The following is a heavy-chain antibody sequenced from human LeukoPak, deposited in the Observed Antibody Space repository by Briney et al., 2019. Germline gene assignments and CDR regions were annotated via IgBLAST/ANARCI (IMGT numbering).Heavy chain of an antibody. CDR3: ASAVVAHYYHYYYGMDV. CDR2: MNLNSGNT. Sequence: ASVKVSCKASGYTFTSYDISWVRQATGQGLEWMGWMNLNSGNTGYAQKVQGRVTMTRATSISTAYMELSRLRSDDTAVYYCASAVVAHYYHYYYGMDVWGQGTTVTVSS. V-gene: IGHV1-8*01. J-gene: IGHJ6*02. D-gene: IGHD2-15*01. CDR1: GYTFTSYD.